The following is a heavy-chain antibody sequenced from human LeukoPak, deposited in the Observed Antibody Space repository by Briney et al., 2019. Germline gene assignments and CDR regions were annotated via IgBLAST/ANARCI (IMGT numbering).Heavy chain of an antibody. D-gene: IGHD3-16*01. CDR1: GFTFSSYW. CDR3: AKVGDNWDFDY. V-gene: IGHV3-7*01. J-gene: IGHJ4*02. Sequence: PGGSLRLSCAASGFTFSSYWMSWVRQAPGKGLEWVANIKKDGSEKYYVDSVKGRFTISRDNAKTSLYLQMNSLRTEDTAVYYCAKVGDNWDFDYWGQGTLVSVSS. CDR2: IKKDGSEK.